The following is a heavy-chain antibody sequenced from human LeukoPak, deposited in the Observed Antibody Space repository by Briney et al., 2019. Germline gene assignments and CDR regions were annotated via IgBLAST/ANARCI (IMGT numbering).Heavy chain of an antibody. V-gene: IGHV1-2*02. CDR2: INPNSGGT. CDR3: AREGNGADGIAAAD. Sequence: ASVKVSCKASGYTFTGYYMHWVRQAPGQGLEWMGWINPNSGGTNYEQKFQGRVTMTRDTSISTAYMELSRLRSDDTAVYYCAREGNGADGIAAADWGQGTLVTVSS. J-gene: IGHJ4*02. D-gene: IGHD6-13*01. CDR1: GYTFTGYY.